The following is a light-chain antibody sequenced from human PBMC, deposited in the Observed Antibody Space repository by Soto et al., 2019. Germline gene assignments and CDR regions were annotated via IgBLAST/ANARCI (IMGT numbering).Light chain of an antibody. Sequence: EIVMTQSPASLSVSPGDGATLSCRASQSVASIVAWYQQKPGQGPRLLIHGASTRAVGVPARFSGSGSGTDFTLTISSLQSEDFAVYYGQQYHNWPPQYTFGQGTKLQIK. CDR2: GAS. V-gene: IGKV3-15*01. CDR3: QQYHNWPPQYT. CDR1: QSVASI. J-gene: IGKJ2*01.